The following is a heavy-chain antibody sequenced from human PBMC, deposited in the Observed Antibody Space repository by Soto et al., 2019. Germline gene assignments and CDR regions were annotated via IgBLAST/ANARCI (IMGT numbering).Heavy chain of an antibody. CDR2: ISNFGTT. Sequence: RLEEWGPGLVKPAQTLSLSCNVTGHSISNIDSFWTWIRQPPGKGLEWLGYISNFGTTNYKPSLKSRLTISLDRSKNQISLELTSVTAADTAVYYCVRDVGIAASGTSGNDYFYGIAVWGQGTTVIVSS. CDR1: GHSISNIDSF. V-gene: IGHV4-30-4*08. D-gene: IGHD6-13*01. J-gene: IGHJ6*02. CDR3: VRDVGIAASGTSGNDYFYGIAV.